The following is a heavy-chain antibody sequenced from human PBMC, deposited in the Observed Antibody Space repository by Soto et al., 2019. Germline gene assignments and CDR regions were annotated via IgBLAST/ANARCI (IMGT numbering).Heavy chain of an antibody. V-gene: IGHV3-48*03. CDR2: IGRGGTTT. CDR3: ATRSGGGGAFDF. D-gene: IGHD3-10*01. CDR1: GLTFSNYD. Sequence: QSGGSLRLSCAASGLTFSNYDMNWVRQAPGQGLEWVSYIGRGGTTTYYADSLKGRFTISRDNAKNSLYLQMNSLRAEDTAVYYCATRSGGGGAFDFWGQGTMVTVSS. J-gene: IGHJ3*01.